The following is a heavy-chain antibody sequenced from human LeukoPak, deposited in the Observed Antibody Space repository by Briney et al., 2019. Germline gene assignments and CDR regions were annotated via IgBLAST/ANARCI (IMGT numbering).Heavy chain of an antibody. Sequence: GSLRLSCAASGFTFSSYGMHWVRQASGKGLEWVAFIRYDGSNKYYADSVKGRFTISRDNSKNTLYLQMNSLRAEDTAVYYCARGPVVVPAALYYYYYYYMDVWGKGTTVTVSS. D-gene: IGHD2-2*01. CDR3: ARGPVVVPAALYYYYYYYMDV. CDR2: IRYDGSNK. J-gene: IGHJ6*03. V-gene: IGHV3-30*02. CDR1: GFTFSSYG.